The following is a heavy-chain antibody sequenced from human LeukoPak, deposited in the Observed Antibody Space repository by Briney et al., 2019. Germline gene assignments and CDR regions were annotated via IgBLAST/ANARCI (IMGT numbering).Heavy chain of an antibody. CDR2: ISYDGSNK. D-gene: IGHD4-11*01. CDR3: ARDLYSNYDY. J-gene: IGHJ4*02. V-gene: IGHV3-30*03. CDR1: GFTFSSYG. Sequence: GGSLRLSCAASGFTFSSYGMHWVRQAPGKGLEWVAVISYDGSNKYYADSVKGRFTISRDNAKNSLYLQMNSLRAEDTAVYYCARDLYSNYDYWGQGTLVTVSS.